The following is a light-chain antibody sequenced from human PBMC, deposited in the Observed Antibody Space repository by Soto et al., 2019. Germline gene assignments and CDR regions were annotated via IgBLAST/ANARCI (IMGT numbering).Light chain of an antibody. Sequence: EIVLTQSPGTLSLSPGERATLSCRASQSVSSYLAWYQHKPGQAPRLLIYGASNKATGIPDRFGGSGSGTDFTLTISRLEPEDFAVYYCQQYGSSPYTFGQGTKLEIK. CDR3: QQYGSSPYT. CDR2: GAS. J-gene: IGKJ2*01. V-gene: IGKV3-20*01. CDR1: QSVSSY.